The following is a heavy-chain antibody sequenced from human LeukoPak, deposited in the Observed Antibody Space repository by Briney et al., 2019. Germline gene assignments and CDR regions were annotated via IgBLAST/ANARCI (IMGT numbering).Heavy chain of an antibody. Sequence: GGSLRPSCAASGFTFSSYSMNWVRQAPGKGLEWISYITSRSSPIYYADSVKGRFTISRDNAKNSLYLQMNSLRDEDTAVYYCVRDPHALDYWGRGTLVTVSS. V-gene: IGHV3-48*02. CDR1: GFTFSSYS. CDR3: VRDPHALDY. CDR2: ITSRSSPI. J-gene: IGHJ4*02.